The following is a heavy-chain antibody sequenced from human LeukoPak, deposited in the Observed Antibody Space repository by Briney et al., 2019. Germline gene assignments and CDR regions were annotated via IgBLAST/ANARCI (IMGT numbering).Heavy chain of an antibody. CDR3: ARYGSGSPNDYYYYYMDV. Sequence: ASVKVSCKASGYTFTSYGISWVRQAPGQGLEWMGWISAYNGNTNYAQKLQGRVTMTTDTSTSTAYMELRSLRSDDTAVYYCARYGSGSPNDYYYYYMDVWGKGTTVTISS. D-gene: IGHD3-10*01. CDR1: GYTFTSYG. V-gene: IGHV1-18*01. CDR2: ISAYNGNT. J-gene: IGHJ6*03.